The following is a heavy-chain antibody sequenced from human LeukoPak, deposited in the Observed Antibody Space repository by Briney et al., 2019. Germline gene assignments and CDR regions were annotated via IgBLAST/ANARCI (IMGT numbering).Heavy chain of an antibody. D-gene: IGHD3-10*01. J-gene: IGHJ6*02. V-gene: IGHV3-23*01. CDR2: ISGSRGST. CDR1: GLTFRSYV. CDR3: AKYFYDYSYYGMDV. Sequence: GGSLRLSCEASGLTFRSYVMSWVRQAPGKGLECVSTISGSRGSTYYADSVKGRFTISRDNSKNTVYLQMNSLRAEDTAVYYCAKYFYDYSYYGMDVWGQGTTVTVSS.